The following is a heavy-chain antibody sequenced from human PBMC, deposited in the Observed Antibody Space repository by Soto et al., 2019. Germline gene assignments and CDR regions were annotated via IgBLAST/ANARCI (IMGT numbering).Heavy chain of an antibody. CDR3: ARPSIAVAGIDWFDP. V-gene: IGHV1-69*12. D-gene: IGHD6-19*01. Sequence: QVQLVQSGAEVKKPGSSVKVSCKASGGTFSSYAISWVRQAPGQRLEWMGGIIPIFGTANYAQKFQGRVTIXXDXSXXTAYMELSSLRSEDTAVYYCARPSIAVAGIDWFDPWGQGTLVTVSS. J-gene: IGHJ5*02. CDR2: IIPIFGTA. CDR1: GGTFSSYA.